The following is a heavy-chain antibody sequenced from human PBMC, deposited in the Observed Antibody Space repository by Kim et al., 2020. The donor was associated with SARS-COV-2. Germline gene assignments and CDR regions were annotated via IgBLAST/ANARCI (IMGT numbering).Heavy chain of an antibody. Sequence: GGSLRLSCAASGFTFSNAWMSWVRQAPGKGLEWVGRIKSKTDGGTTDYAAPVKGRFTISRDDSKNTLYLQMNSLKTEDTAVYYCTTPSSWGTFGELPFDYWGQGTLVTVSS. J-gene: IGHJ4*02. CDR3: TTPSSWGTFGELPFDY. D-gene: IGHD3-10*01. CDR1: GFTFSNAW. CDR2: IKSKTDGGTT. V-gene: IGHV3-15*01.